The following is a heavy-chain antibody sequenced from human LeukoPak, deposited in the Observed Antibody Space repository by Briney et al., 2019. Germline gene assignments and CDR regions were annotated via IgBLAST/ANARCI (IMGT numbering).Heavy chain of an antibody. V-gene: IGHV1-2*02. J-gene: IGHJ4*02. CDR2: INPNSGGT. CDR1: GYTFTGYY. CDR3: AKGGYSHGVTPGY. D-gene: IGHD5-18*01. Sequence: ASVKVSCKASGYTFTGYYMHWVRQAPGQGLEWMGWINPNSGGTNYAQKFQGRVTMSRDTSISTAYMELSRLRSDDTAVYYCAKGGYSHGVTPGYWGQGTLVTVSS.